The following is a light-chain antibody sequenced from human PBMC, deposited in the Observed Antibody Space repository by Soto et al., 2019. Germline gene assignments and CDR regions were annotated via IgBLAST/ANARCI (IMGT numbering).Light chain of an antibody. V-gene: IGKV1-39*01. CDR3: QQSTEGT. CDR1: QSISSY. CDR2: AAS. Sequence: DIQTTQSPASLSASVGDRVTIPCRASQSISSYLNWYQQKPGKAPKLLIYAASSLQSGVPSRFSGSGSGTDFTLTVSSLQPEDFATYYCQQSTEGTFGQGTKVDI. J-gene: IGKJ1*01.